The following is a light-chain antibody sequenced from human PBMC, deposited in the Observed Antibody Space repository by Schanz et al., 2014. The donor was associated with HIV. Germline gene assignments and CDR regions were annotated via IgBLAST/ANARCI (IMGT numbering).Light chain of an antibody. Sequence: EIVLTQSPATVSVSPGERATLSCRASQNVRSNLAWYQQKPGQAPRLLIYGASSKATGIPDRFSGSGSGTDFTLTISRLEPEDFAVYYCQQYGSSPLFGQGTKVEIK. V-gene: IGKV3-20*01. CDR1: QNVRSN. CDR2: GAS. CDR3: QQYGSSPL. J-gene: IGKJ1*01.